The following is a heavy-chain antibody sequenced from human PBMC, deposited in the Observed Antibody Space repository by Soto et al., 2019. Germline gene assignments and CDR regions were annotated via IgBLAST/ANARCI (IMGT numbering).Heavy chain of an antibody. CDR2: ITFSGNTV. Sequence: GSLRLSCAASGFTWSDSYMSWIREAPGKGLEWISYITFSGNTVYYADSLKGRFTISRDNAKNSLYLQMNRLRAEDTAVYYCARVSWREKYGMDVWGQGTTVTVSS. CDR3: ARVSWREKYGMDV. V-gene: IGHV3-11*01. J-gene: IGHJ6*02. CDR1: GFTWSDSY.